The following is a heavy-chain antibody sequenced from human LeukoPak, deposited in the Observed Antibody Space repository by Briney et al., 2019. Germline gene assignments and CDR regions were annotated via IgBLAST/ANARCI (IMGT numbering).Heavy chain of an antibody. J-gene: IGHJ4*02. D-gene: IGHD2-2*01. Sequence: TGGSLRLSCAASGFTFSRYWMSWVRQAPGKGLEWVAFIRYDGSNKYYADYVKGRFTISRDNSKNTLYLQMNSLRAEDTAVYYCAKDCSSTSCFWGYWGQGTLVTVSS. CDR1: GFTFSRYW. CDR2: IRYDGSNK. CDR3: AKDCSSTSCFWGY. V-gene: IGHV3-30*02.